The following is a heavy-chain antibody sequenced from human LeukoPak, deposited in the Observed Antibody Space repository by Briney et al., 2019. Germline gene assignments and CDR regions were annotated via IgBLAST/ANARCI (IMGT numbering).Heavy chain of an antibody. CDR2: ISSSSSTI. CDR3: AKDGSSEPLDY. J-gene: IGHJ4*02. D-gene: IGHD2-2*01. V-gene: IGHV3-48*01. CDR1: GFTFSSYS. Sequence: GGSLRLSCAASGFTFSSYSMNWVRQAPGKGLEWVSYISSSSSTIYYADSVKGRLTISRDNAKNSLYLQMNSLRAEDTAVYYCAKDGSSEPLDYWGQGTLVTVSS.